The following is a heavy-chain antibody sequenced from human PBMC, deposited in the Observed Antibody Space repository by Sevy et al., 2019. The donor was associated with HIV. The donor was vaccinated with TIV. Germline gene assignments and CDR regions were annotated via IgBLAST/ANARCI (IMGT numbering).Heavy chain of an antibody. CDR3: AKPPTGYGSGSYTYYFDY. Sequence: GGSLRLSCAASGFTFSSYAMSWVRQAPGKGLEWVSAISGSGGSTYHADSVKGRFTISRDNSKNTLYLQMNSLRAEDTAVYYCAKPPTGYGSGSYTYYFDYWGQGTLVTVSS. J-gene: IGHJ4*02. CDR1: GFTFSSYA. V-gene: IGHV3-23*01. CDR2: ISGSGGST. D-gene: IGHD3-10*01.